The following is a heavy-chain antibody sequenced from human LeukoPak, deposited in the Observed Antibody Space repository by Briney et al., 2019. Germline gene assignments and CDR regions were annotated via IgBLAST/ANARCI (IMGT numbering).Heavy chain of an antibody. J-gene: IGHJ3*02. Sequence: GGSLRLSCAASGFTFSNAWMNWVRQAPGKGLEWVGRIYSKTDGGTTDYAAPVKGRFTISRDDSKNTLYLQMNSLRTEDTAVYYCTTGFFGVVNDAFDIWGQGTTVTVSS. CDR2: IYSKTDGGTT. CDR1: GFTFSNAW. V-gene: IGHV3-15*01. CDR3: TTGFFGVVNDAFDI. D-gene: IGHD3-3*01.